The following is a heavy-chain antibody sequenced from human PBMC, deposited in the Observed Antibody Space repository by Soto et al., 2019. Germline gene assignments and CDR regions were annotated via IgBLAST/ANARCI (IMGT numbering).Heavy chain of an antibody. CDR3: ARALIQLWPHYYYGMDV. D-gene: IGHD5-18*01. Sequence: PSETLSLTCTVSGGSTSSGDYYWSWIRQPPGKGLEWIGYIYYSGTTYYNPSLKSRVTISVDTSKNQFSLKVSSVTAADTAVYYCARALIQLWPHYYYGMDVWGQGTTVTVSS. CDR2: IYYSGTT. J-gene: IGHJ6*02. V-gene: IGHV4-30-4*01. CDR1: GGSTSSGDYY.